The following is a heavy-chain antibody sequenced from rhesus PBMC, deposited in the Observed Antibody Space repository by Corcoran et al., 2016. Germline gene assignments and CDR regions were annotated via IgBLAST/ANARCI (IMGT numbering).Heavy chain of an antibody. CDR1: GGSISDNYY. Sequence: QVQLQESGPGLVKPSETLSPTCAVSGGSISDNYYWNWIRQPPGKGLEWIGKIYGDSGTTYYNPSLKRRVIISKTTSKDQFSLKVSSGTAAGTAVFYCAGVGISAGHQGDLWGQGLLVTVSA. J-gene: IGHJ4*01. CDR2: IYGDSGTT. CDR3: AGVGISAGHQGDL. D-gene: IGHD6-13*01. V-gene: IGHV4S9*01.